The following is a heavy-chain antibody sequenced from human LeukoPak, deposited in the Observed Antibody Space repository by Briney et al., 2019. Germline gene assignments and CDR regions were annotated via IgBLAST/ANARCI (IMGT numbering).Heavy chain of an antibody. CDR2: MNPNSGNT. Sequence: GASVTVSCKASGYTFTSYDINWVRQATGQGLEWMGWMNPNSGNTGYAQKFQGRVTMTRNTSISTAYMELSSLRSEDTAVYYCARGGIAARRGKYYFDYRGQGTLVTVSS. J-gene: IGHJ4*02. V-gene: IGHV1-8*01. D-gene: IGHD6-6*01. CDR3: ARGGIAARRGKYYFDY. CDR1: GYTFTSYD.